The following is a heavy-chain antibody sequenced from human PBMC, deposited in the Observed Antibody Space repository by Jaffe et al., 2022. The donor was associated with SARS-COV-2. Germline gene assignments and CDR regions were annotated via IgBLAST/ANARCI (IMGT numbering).Heavy chain of an antibody. D-gene: IGHD1-1*01. CDR1: GGSISTKY. CDR2: INYSGYT. Sequence: QVQLQESGPGLVKPSETLSLTCTVSGGSISTKYWSWIRQAPGKGLEWIGFINYSGYTKYNPSLKSRVTMSLGTSKSQSSLNLSSVTTADTAVYYCARASWDWNEPFDLWGRGALVTVSS. CDR3: ARASWDWNEPFDL. V-gene: IGHV4-59*01. J-gene: IGHJ4*02.